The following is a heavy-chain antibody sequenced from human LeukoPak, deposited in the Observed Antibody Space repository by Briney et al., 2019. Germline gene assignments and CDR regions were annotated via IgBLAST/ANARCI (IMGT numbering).Heavy chain of an antibody. CDR1: GFTFSNYW. V-gene: IGHV3-7*01. CDR3: ARGGYYNILTGFRATILGFDY. J-gene: IGHJ4*02. Sequence: GGSLRLSCVASGFTFSNYWMSWFRQAPGKGLEWVGNIKTDGGEKYYVDSVRGRFTIPRDNAKNSLYLQMNSLRAEDTAVYYCARGGYYNILTGFRATILGFDYWGQGTLVTVSS. CDR2: IKTDGGEK. D-gene: IGHD3-9*01.